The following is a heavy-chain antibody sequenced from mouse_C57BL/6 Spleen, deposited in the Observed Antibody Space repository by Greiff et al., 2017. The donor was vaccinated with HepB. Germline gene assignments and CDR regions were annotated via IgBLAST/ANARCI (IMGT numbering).Heavy chain of an antibody. V-gene: IGHV1-80*01. Sequence: QVQLKESGAELVKPGASVTISCKASGYAFSSYWMNWVKQRPGKGLEWIGQIYPGAGDTNYNEKFKGKATLTADKSSSTAYMQLSSLTSEDSAVYFCARDDYCGSSAWYFGGWGTGTTVTV. J-gene: IGHJ1*03. CDR3: ARDDYCGSSAWYFGG. CDR1: GYAFSSYW. CDR2: IYPGAGDT. D-gene: IGHD1-1*01.